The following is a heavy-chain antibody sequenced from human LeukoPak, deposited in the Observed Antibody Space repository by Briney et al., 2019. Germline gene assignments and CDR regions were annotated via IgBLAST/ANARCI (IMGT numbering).Heavy chain of an antibody. Sequence: GGSLRLSCAASGFTFDDYTMHWVRQAPGKGLEWVSLISWDGGSTYYADSVKGRFTISRDNSKNSLYLQMNSLRTEDTALYYCAKDMSPYCSSTSCYPDVWGKGTTVTVSS. V-gene: IGHV3-43*01. CDR2: ISWDGGST. D-gene: IGHD2-2*01. CDR1: GFTFDDYT. CDR3: AKDMSPYCSSTSCYPDV. J-gene: IGHJ6*04.